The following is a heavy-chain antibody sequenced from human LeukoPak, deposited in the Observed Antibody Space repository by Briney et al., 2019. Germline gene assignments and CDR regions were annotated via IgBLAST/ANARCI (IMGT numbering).Heavy chain of an antibody. CDR2: ISYDGSNK. D-gene: IGHD3-22*01. J-gene: IGHJ4*02. CDR1: GFTFSSYG. CDR3: ARDLESHYYDSSGYYSYYFDY. V-gene: IGHV3-30*12. Sequence: GGSLRLSCAASGFTFSSYGMHWVRQAPGKGLEWVAVISYDGSNKYYADSVKGRFTISRDNSKNTLYLQMNSLRAEDTAVYYCARDLESHYYDSSGYYSYYFDYWGQGTLVTVSS.